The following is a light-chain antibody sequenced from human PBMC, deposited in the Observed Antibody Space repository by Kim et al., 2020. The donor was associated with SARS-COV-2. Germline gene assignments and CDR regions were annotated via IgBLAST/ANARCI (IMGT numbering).Light chain of an antibody. Sequence: SAAVGERVIITCRGSESSGRLWAWEQQKPGKPPNLLIFGASNLQRGVPTWSSGSGCRTEFPLTISSLQPDDFATYYCQQYNDYQTFGQGTKVDIK. CDR3: QQYNDYQT. J-gene: IGKJ1*01. CDR1: ESSGRL. V-gene: IGKV1-5*01. CDR2: GAS.